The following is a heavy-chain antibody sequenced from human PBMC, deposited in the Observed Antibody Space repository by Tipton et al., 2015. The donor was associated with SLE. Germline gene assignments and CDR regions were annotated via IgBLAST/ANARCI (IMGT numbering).Heavy chain of an antibody. D-gene: IGHD3-10*01. CDR1: GYSISSSSYY. V-gene: IGHV4-39*07. CDR3: ARDWFTDAFDI. Sequence: TLSLTCAVSGYSISSSSYYWGWLRQPPGKGLEWIGSIYYSGSTYYNPSLKSRVTISVDTSKNQFSLKLSSVTAADTAVYYCARDWFTDAFDIWGQGTMVTVSS. J-gene: IGHJ3*02. CDR2: IYYSGST.